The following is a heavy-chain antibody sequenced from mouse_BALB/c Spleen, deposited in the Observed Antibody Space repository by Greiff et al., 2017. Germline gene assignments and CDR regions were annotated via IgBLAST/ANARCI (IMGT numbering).Heavy chain of an antibody. J-gene: IGHJ4*01. CDR1: GFTFSNYW. V-gene: IGHV6-6*02. CDR3: ARPDYYGYVYAMDD. CDR2: IRLKSNNYAT. Sequence: EVQGVESGGGLVQPGGSMKLSCVASGFTFSNYWMNWVRQSPEKGLEWVAEIRLKSNNYATHYAESVKGRFTISRDDSKSSVYLQMNNLRAEDTGIYYCARPDYYGYVYAMDDWGQGTSVTVSS. D-gene: IGHD1-2*01.